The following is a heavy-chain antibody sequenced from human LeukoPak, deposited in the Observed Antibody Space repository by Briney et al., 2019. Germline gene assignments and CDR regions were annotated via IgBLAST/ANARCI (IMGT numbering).Heavy chain of an antibody. V-gene: IGHV3-30*04. Sequence: GGSLRLSCAASGFTFSNYAMNWVRQAPGKGLEWVAVISYDGRNKYYADSVKGRFTISRDNSKNTLYLQMNSLRPEDTAVYYCARTSQTFDYWGQGPLVTVSS. CDR3: ARTSQTFDY. CDR2: ISYDGRNK. J-gene: IGHJ4*02. CDR1: GFTFSNYA.